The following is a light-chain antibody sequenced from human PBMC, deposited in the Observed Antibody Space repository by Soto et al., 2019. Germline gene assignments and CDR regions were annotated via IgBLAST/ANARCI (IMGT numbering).Light chain of an antibody. CDR3: QQSYSSIT. J-gene: IGKJ5*01. Sequence: IQLTQSPSTLSGSVGDRVTITCRASQGIGNNLGWYQQKPGKAPKLLIYAASSLHSGVPSRFSGGGSGTDFTLTISSLQPEDFATYYCQQSYSSITFGQGTRLEI. V-gene: IGKV1-39*01. CDR1: QGIGNN. CDR2: AAS.